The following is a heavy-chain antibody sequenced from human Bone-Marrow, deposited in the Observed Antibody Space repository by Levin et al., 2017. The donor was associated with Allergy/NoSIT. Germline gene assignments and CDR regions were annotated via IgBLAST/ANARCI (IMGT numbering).Heavy chain of an antibody. J-gene: IGHJ3*02. D-gene: IGHD3-22*01. CDR3: ARGRSSGYYNDAFDI. CDR1: GFTFSNYA. CDR2: ISGSGGNT. Sequence: ASVKVSCAASGFTFSNYAMSWVRQAPGKGLEWVSGISGSGGNTYYADSVKGRFTISRDNSKNTLYLQMNSLRAEDTAVYYCARGRSSGYYNDAFDIWGQGTMVTVSS. V-gene: IGHV3-23*01.